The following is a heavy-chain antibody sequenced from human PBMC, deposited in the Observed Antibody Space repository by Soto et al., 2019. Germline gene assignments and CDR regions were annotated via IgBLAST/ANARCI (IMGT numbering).Heavy chain of an antibody. Sequence: QVQLVESGGGVVQPGRSLRLSCAASGFTFSSYAMHWVRQAPGKGLEWVAVISYDGSNKYYADSVKGRFTISRDNSKNTLYLQMNSLRAEDTAVYYCARPYYYDSSGHPPSAFYIWGQGTMVTVSS. CDR1: GFTFSSYA. D-gene: IGHD3-22*01. CDR3: ARPYYYDSSGHPPSAFYI. CDR2: ISYDGSNK. V-gene: IGHV3-30-3*01. J-gene: IGHJ3*02.